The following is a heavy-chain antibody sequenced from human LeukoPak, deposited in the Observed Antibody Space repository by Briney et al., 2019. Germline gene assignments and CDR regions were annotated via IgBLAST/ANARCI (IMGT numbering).Heavy chain of an antibody. CDR1: GGSISSSSYY. CDR2: IYYSGST. Sequence: PSETLSLTCTVPGGSISSSSYYWGWIRQPPGKGLGWIGSIYYSGSTYYNPSRKSRVTISVDTSKNQFSLKLSSVTTSDTAVYHCARRPKLVRSFDYWGRGTLVTVSS. J-gene: IGHJ4*02. CDR3: ARRPKLVRSFDY. V-gene: IGHV4-39*01. D-gene: IGHD1-1*01.